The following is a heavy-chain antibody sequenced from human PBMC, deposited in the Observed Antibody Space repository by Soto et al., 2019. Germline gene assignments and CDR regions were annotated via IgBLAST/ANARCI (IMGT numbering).Heavy chain of an antibody. CDR2: IYPCDSDT. Sequence: GEALKISCNGSGYSFTRYWIGWGPQMSRKGLGWGGIIYPCDSDTRYSPSFQGQVTIPADKSISPAYLPWSHVKASGTAMDYFAGPYDYGDYTTGYWGQGTMGTVS. CDR3: AGPYDYGDYTTGY. J-gene: IGHJ4*02. V-gene: IGHV5-51*01. D-gene: IGHD4-17*01. CDR1: GYSFTRYW.